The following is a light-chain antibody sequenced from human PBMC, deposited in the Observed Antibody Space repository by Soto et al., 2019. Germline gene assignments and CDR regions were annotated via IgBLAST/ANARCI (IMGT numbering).Light chain of an antibody. V-gene: IGLV1-40*01. CDR2: GNS. CDR1: SSNIGAGYD. CDR3: QSYDSSLSGWV. Sequence: QSVLTQPPSVSGAPGQRVTISCTGSSSNIGAGYDVYWYQQLPGTAPKLLIYGNSNRPSGVPDRFSGSKSGTSASLAITGLQAEDEADDYCQSYDSSLSGWVFGGGTKLTVL. J-gene: IGLJ3*02.